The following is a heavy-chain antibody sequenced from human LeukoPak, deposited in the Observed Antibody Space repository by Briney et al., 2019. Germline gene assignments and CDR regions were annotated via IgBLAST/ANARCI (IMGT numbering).Heavy chain of an antibody. Sequence: GGSLRLSCAASGFTFSNYGIHWVRQDPGKGLEWVAVISYDGSKKYYADSVKGRFTISRDSSKNTVNLQMSSLRAEDTALYYCARDVDTRGHYARFDPWGQGTLVTVSS. V-gene: IGHV3-33*05. J-gene: IGHJ5*02. D-gene: IGHD5-18*01. CDR2: ISYDGSKK. CDR1: GFTFSNYG. CDR3: ARDVDTRGHYARFDP.